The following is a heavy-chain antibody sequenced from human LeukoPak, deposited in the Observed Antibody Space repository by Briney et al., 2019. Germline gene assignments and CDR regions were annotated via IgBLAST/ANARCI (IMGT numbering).Heavy chain of an antibody. CDR1: GYAFSGSY. CDR2: INPTSGVT. CDR3: AREGVATVTEYYFDY. Sequence: ASVKVSCKAPGYAFSGSYIHWVRQAPGQGPEWMGWINPTSGVTKYAQKFQGRVTMTRDTSIRTAYMDLSSLRSDDTAVYYCAREGVATVTEYYFDYWGQGTLVTVSS. D-gene: IGHD4-17*01. V-gene: IGHV1-2*02. J-gene: IGHJ4*02.